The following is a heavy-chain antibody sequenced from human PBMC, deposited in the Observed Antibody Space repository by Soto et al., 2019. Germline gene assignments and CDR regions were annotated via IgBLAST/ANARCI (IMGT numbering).Heavy chain of an antibody. CDR1: GGSISSYY. Sequence: SETLSLTCTVSGGSISSYYWSWNRQPPGKGLEWIGYIYYSGSTNYNPSLKSRVTISVDTSKNQFSLKLSSVTAADTAVYYCASRNGGTLDYGGQGTLVT. CDR2: IYYSGST. CDR3: ASRNGGTLDY. D-gene: IGHD2-15*01. V-gene: IGHV4-59*08. J-gene: IGHJ4*02.